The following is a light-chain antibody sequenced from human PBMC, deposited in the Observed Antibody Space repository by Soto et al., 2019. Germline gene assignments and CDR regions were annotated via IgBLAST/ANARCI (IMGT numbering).Light chain of an antibody. Sequence: QPALTQPASVSGSPGQSITISCTGTSSDVGGYNHVSWYQQHPGEAPKLMIYDVSSRPSGVSNRFSGSKAADTASLTISGLQAEDEADYYCSSFATTDTPMVFGGGTKLTVL. J-gene: IGLJ2*01. CDR3: SSFATTDTPMV. CDR1: SSDVGGYNH. CDR2: DVS. V-gene: IGLV2-14*03.